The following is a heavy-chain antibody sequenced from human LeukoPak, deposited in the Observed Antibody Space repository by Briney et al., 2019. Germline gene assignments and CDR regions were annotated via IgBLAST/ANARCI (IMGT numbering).Heavy chain of an antibody. CDR3: ARDYGSGSFTDY. CDR1: GFTFSSYW. Sequence: GGSLRLSCAASGFTFSSYWMHWVRQAPGKGLVWVSRINTDGSSTSXADSVXGRFTISRDNAKNTLYLQMNSLRAEDTAVYYCARDYGSGSFTDYWGQGTLVTVSS. D-gene: IGHD3-10*01. J-gene: IGHJ4*02. V-gene: IGHV3-74*01. CDR2: INTDGSST.